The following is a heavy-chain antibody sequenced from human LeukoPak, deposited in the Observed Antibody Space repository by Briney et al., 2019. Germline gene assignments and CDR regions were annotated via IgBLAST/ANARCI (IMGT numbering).Heavy chain of an antibody. J-gene: IGHJ4*02. V-gene: IGHV3-48*02. D-gene: IGHD5-18*01. CDR3: VRDALHTAHFDY. CDR2: VSASSNI. CDR1: GFTFSSYT. Sequence: PGGSLRLSCAASGFTFSSYTMNWVRQAPGKGLQWVSTVSASSNIHYSESVKGRFTISRGNARNSLYLQMNSLRDEDTAVYYCVRDALHTAHFDYWGQGTLVTVSS.